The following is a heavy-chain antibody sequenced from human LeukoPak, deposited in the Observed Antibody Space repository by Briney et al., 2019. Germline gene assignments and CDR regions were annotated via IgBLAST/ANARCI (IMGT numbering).Heavy chain of an antibody. J-gene: IGHJ4*02. CDR1: GYTFTSYG. D-gene: IGHD3-9*01. CDR2: IIPIFGTA. CDR3: ARGVRRYFDWLLDY. V-gene: IGHV1-69*06. Sequence: ASVKVSCKASGYTFTSYGISWVRQAPGQGLEWMGGIIPIFGTANYAQKFQGRVTITADKSTSTAYMELSSLRSEDTAVYYCARGVRRYFDWLLDYWGQGTLVTVSS.